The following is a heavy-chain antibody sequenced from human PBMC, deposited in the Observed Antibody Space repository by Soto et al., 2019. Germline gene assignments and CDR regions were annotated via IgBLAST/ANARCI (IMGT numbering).Heavy chain of an antibody. Sequence: GGSLRLSCAASGFTFGSYAMSWVRQAPGKGLEWVSAISASGGGTCYADSVKGRFTISRDNSKSTLYLQMNSLRAEDTAVYYCAKDVRIVGAPFYFGYWGQGSLVTVSS. V-gene: IGHV3-23*01. CDR1: GFTFGSYA. D-gene: IGHD1-26*01. CDR2: ISASGGGT. CDR3: AKDVRIVGAPFYFGY. J-gene: IGHJ4*02.